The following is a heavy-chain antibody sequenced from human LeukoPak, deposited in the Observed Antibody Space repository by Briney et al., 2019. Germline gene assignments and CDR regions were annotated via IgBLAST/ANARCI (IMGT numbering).Heavy chain of an antibody. CDR2: INTDGSST. D-gene: IGHD1-26*01. CDR1: GFTFSSYW. J-gene: IGHJ4*02. CDR3: ARAGSYRFDY. Sequence: GGSLRLSCAASGFTFSSYWVHWVRQGPGKGLVWVSRINTDGSSTSYADSVKGRFTISRDNAKNTLYLQMNSPTAEDTAVYYCARAGSYRFDYWGQGTLVTVSS. V-gene: IGHV3-74*01.